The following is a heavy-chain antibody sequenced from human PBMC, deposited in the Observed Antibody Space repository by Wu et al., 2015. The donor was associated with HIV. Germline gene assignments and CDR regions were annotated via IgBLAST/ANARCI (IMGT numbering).Heavy chain of an antibody. CDR2: ITPSGGST. J-gene: IGHJ6*03. CDR1: GYTFTNYY. D-gene: IGHD4-17*01. Sequence: QVQLVQSGAEVKKPGASVKVSCKASGYTFTNYYIHWVRQAPGQGLEWMGIITPSGGSTSYAQNFQGRVTMTRDTSTSTVFMELSSLRSDDTAVYYCARGYTVTSSYYYNYYMDVWGKGTTVTVSS. V-gene: IGHV1-46*03. CDR3: ARGYTVTSSYYYNYYMDV.